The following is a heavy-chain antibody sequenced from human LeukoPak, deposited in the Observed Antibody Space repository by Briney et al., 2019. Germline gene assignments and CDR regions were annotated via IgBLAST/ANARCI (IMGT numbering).Heavy chain of an antibody. Sequence: SETLSLTCTVSGGSISSSSYSWGWIRQPPGKGLEWIGSIYYGGSTYYNPSLKSRVTISVDTSKNQFSLKLSSVTAADTAVYYCATHYSNLDYWGQGTLVTVSS. D-gene: IGHD4-4*01. CDR3: ATHYSNLDY. V-gene: IGHV4-39*01. CDR2: IYYGGST. J-gene: IGHJ4*02. CDR1: GGSISSSSYS.